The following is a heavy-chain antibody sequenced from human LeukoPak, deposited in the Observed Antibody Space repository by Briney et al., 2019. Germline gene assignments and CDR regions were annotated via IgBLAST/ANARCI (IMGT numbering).Heavy chain of an antibody. V-gene: IGHV3-21*01. Sequence: GGSLRLSCAASGFTFSSYGMSWVRQAPGKGLEWVSSISSSSSYIYYADSVKGRFTISRDNAKNSLYLQMNSLRVEDTAVYYCASQSYARFDPWGQGTLVTVSS. J-gene: IGHJ5*02. CDR2: ISSSSSYI. CDR1: GFTFSSYG. CDR3: ASQSYARFDP. D-gene: IGHD3-16*01.